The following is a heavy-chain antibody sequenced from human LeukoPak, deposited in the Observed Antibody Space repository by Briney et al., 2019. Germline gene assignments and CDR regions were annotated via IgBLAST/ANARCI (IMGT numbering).Heavy chain of an antibody. CDR3: AKVGGSYWRYYFDY. Sequence: PGGSLRLSCAASGFTFSSYGMSWVRQAPGKGLEWVSAISGSGGSTYYADSVKGRFTISRDNSKNTLYLQMNSLRAEDTAVYYCAKVGGSYWRYYFDYWGQGTLVTVSS. V-gene: IGHV3-23*01. CDR1: GFTFSSYG. CDR2: ISGSGGST. D-gene: IGHD1-26*01. J-gene: IGHJ4*02.